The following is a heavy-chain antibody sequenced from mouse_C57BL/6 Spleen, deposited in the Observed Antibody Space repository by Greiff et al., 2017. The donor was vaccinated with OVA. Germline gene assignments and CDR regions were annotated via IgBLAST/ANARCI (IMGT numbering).Heavy chain of an antibody. CDR3: ARDYGSSYGYFDV. J-gene: IGHJ1*03. CDR1: GYTFTRYW. Sequence: QVQLQQPGAELVKPGASVKMSCKASGYTFTRYWITWVKQRPGPGLEWIGDIYPACGSTNYNEKFQSKATLTLYPSSGTAYMQLSRLTSEDSAVYYCARDYGSSYGYFDVWGTGTTLTVSS. CDR2: IYPACGST. D-gene: IGHD1-1*01. V-gene: IGHV1-55*01.